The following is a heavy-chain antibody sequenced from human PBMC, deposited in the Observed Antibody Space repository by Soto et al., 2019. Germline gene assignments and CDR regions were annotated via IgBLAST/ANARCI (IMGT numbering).Heavy chain of an antibody. CDR1: GFTFSSYA. J-gene: IGHJ3*02. V-gene: IGHV3-23*01. CDR2: ISGSGGTT. D-gene: IGHD6-19*01. Sequence: PGGSLRLSCAASGFTFSSYAMSRVRQAPGKGLEWVSAISGSGGTTYYADSVKGRFTFSRDNSKNTLYLQMNSLRAEDTAVYYCAKTANGWFSAFDIWGQGTMVTVSS. CDR3: AKTANGWFSAFDI.